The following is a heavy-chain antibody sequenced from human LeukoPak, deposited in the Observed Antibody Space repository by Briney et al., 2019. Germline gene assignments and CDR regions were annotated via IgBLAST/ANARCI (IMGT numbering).Heavy chain of an antibody. CDR2: IYTSGST. Sequence: PSETLSLTCTVSGGSISSYYWSWIRQPAGKGLEWIGRIYTSGSTNYNPSLKSRVTISVDTSKNHFSLRLSSVTAADTAVYYCARSYSSSSVLSYYYFYMDVWGKGTTVTVSS. J-gene: IGHJ6*03. CDR3: ARSYSSSSVLSYYYFYMDV. V-gene: IGHV4-4*07. D-gene: IGHD6-13*01. CDR1: GGSISSYY.